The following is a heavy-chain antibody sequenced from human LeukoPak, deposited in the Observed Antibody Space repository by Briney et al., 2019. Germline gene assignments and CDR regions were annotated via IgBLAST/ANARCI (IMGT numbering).Heavy chain of an antibody. J-gene: IGHJ4*02. CDR3: ARTSIAVAGIRGFDY. V-gene: IGHV4-59*01. Sequence: SGPGLVKPSETLSLTCTVSGGSISSYYWSWIRQPPGKGLEWIGYIYYSGSTNYNPSLKSRVTISVDTSKNQFSLKLSSVTAADTAVYYCARTSIAVAGIRGFDYWGQGTLVTVSS. CDR2: IYYSGST. CDR1: GGSISSYY. D-gene: IGHD6-19*01.